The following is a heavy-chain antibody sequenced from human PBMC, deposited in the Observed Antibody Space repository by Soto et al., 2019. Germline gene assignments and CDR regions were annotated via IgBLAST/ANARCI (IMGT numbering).Heavy chain of an antibody. J-gene: IGHJ5*02. CDR1: GGSISSYY. CDR2: IYYSGST. V-gene: IGHV4-59*01. CDR3: AREAYSSSSHVWFDP. Sequence: SETLSLTCTVSGGSISSYYWSWIRQPPGKGLEWIGYIYYSGSTNYNPSLKSRVTISVDTSKNQFSLKLSSVTAADTAVYYCAREAYSSSSHVWFDPWGQGTLVTVSS. D-gene: IGHD6-6*01.